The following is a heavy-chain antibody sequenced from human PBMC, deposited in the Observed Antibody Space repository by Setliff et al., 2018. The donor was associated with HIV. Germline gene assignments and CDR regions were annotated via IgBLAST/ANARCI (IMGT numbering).Heavy chain of an antibody. CDR1: GGSFRGYY. CDR2: ITHSGST. D-gene: IGHD6-19*01. J-gene: IGHJ6*03. Sequence: PSETLSLTCTVYGGSFRGYYWTWIRQPPGKWLEWIGEITHSGSTNYNPSLETRVTISVDTSKNQFSLKLSSATAADTAVYYCAKGVAGLQYYYYYMDVW. V-gene: IGHV4-34*01. CDR3: AKGVAGLQYYYYYMDV.